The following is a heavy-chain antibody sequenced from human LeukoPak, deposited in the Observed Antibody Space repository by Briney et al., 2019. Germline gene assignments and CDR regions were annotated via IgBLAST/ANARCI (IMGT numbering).Heavy chain of an antibody. D-gene: IGHD1-14*01. V-gene: IGHV3-9*01. CDR1: GFTFSSYW. CDR3: AKATGYLL. J-gene: IGHJ4*02. CDR2: ISWNSGSI. Sequence: GGSLRLSCVASGFTFSSYWMHWVRQAPGKGLEWVSGISWNSGSIGYADSVKGRFTISRDNAKNSLYLQMNSLRAEDTALYYCAKATGYLLWGQGTLVTVSS.